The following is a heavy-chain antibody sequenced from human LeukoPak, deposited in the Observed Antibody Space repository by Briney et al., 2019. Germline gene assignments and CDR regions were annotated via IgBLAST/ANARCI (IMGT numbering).Heavy chain of an antibody. J-gene: IGHJ6*02. D-gene: IGHD3-22*01. V-gene: IGHV3-48*01. CDR2: ISSSSSTI. CDR3: ARERYYYDSSGYSSGRDYYYYYGMDV. CDR1: GFTFSSYS. Sequence: PGGSLRLSCAASGFTFSSYSMNWVRQAPGKGLEWVSYISSSSSTIYYADSVKGRFTISRDNAKNSLYLQMNSLRAEDTAVYYCARERYYYDSSGYSSGRDYYYYYGMDVWGQGTTVTVSS.